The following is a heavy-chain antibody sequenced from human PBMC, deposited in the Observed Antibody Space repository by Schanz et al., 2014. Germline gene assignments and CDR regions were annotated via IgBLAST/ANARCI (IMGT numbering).Heavy chain of an antibody. CDR2: LSGSGGST. CDR1: GFTFSSYG. J-gene: IGHJ6*02. Sequence: QVQLVESGGGVVQPGRSLRLSCAASGFTFSSYGMHWVRQAPGKGLEWVSALSGSGGSTYYADSVKGRFTISRDNAKISLYLQMNSLRVEDTAVYYCARDTSYGMDVWGQGTTVTVSS. CDR3: ARDTSYGMDV. V-gene: IGHV3-NL1*01. D-gene: IGHD5-18*01.